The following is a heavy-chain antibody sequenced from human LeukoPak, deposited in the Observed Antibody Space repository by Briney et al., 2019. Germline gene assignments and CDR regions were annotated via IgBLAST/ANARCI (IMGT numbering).Heavy chain of an antibody. D-gene: IGHD2/OR15-2a*01. CDR3: ARSGLSRFGF. Sequence: GGSLRLSCAASGFTFSSYGLHWVRQAPGKGLEWVAFIRYDGKNIYYADSVKGRFTISRDNSRNTLYLQMNSLRAEDTAVYYCARSGLSRFGFWGQGTLVTVSS. CDR1: GFTFSSYG. V-gene: IGHV3-30*02. J-gene: IGHJ4*02. CDR2: IRYDGKNI.